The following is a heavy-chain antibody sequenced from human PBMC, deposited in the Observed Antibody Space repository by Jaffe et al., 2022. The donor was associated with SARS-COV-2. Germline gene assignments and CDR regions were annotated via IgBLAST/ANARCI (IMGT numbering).Heavy chain of an antibody. V-gene: IGHV3-30*18. CDR3: AKDPEEYWSLPWYGMDV. D-gene: IGHD2-8*02. Sequence: QVQLVESGGGVVQPGRSLRLSCAASGFTFSSYGMHWVRQAPGKGLEWVAVILYDGSNENYADSVKGRFTISRDNSKNTLYLQMNSLRAEDTAVYYCAKDPEEYWSLPWYGMDVWGQGTTVTVSS. CDR1: GFTFSSYG. CDR2: ILYDGSNE. J-gene: IGHJ6*02.